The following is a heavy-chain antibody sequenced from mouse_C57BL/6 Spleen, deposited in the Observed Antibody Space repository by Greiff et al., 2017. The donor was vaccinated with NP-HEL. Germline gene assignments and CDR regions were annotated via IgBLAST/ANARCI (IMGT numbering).Heavy chain of an antibody. V-gene: IGHV5-17*01. D-gene: IGHD4-1*01. CDR2: LSSGSSTI. CDR3: ARGRNWGYFDV. Sequence: DVQLQESGGGLVKPGGSLKLSCAASGFTFSDYGMHWVRQAPEKGLEWVAYLSSGSSTIYYADKVKGRFTISRDNAKNTLFLQMTSLRSEDTAMYYCARGRNWGYFDVWGTGTTVTVSS. J-gene: IGHJ1*03. CDR1: GFTFSDYG.